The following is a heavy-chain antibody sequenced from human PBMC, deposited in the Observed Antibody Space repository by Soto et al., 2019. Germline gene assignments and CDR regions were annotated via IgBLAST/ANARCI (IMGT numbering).Heavy chain of an antibody. CDR3: AAGGSGYYAN. D-gene: IGHD3-22*01. J-gene: IGHJ4*02. CDR1: GFTFSTYW. V-gene: IGHV3-74*01. Sequence: EVQLVESGGDLVQPGGSLRRSCAASGFTFSTYWMHWVRQAPGKGLLWVSRIKTDGTYATYADSVKGRFTISRDNAKNTLYLQMNSLRVEDAAVYYCAAGGSGYYANWGKGTLVTVSS. CDR2: IKTDGTYA.